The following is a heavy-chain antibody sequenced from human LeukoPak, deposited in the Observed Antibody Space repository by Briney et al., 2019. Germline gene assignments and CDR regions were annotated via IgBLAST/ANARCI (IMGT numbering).Heavy chain of an antibody. CDR2: IIPIFGTA. V-gene: IGHV1-69*05. CDR3: ASPPGYCSSTSCNGAFDI. J-gene: IGHJ3*02. CDR1: GGTFSSYA. Sequence: SVKVSCKASGGTFSSYAISWVRQAPGQGLEWMGGIIPIFGTANYAQKFQGGVTITTDESTSTAYMELSSLRSEDTAVYYCASPPGYCSSTSCNGAFDIWGQGTMVTVSS. D-gene: IGHD2-2*01.